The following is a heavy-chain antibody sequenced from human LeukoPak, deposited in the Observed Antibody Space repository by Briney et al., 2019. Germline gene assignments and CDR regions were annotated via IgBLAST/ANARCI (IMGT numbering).Heavy chain of an antibody. CDR2: ISSSSSYI. Sequence: GGSLRLSCAASGFTFSSYSMNWVRQAPGKGLEWVSSISSSSSYIYYADSVKGRFTTSRDNAKNSLYLQMNSLRAEDTAVYYCARAGYYYGSGSYYYGMDVWGKGTTVTVSS. J-gene: IGHJ6*04. D-gene: IGHD3-10*01. V-gene: IGHV3-21*01. CDR1: GFTFSSYS. CDR3: ARAGYYYGSGSYYYGMDV.